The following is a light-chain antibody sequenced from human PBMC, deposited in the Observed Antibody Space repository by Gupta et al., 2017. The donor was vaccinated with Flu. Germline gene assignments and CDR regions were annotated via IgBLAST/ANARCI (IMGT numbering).Light chain of an antibody. J-gene: IGLJ2*01. CDR3: ASWDTSLRAVV. CDR1: SSNIGNNY. V-gene: IGLV1-51*01. CDR2: DNS. Sequence: ISCSGSSSNIGNNYISWYQQLPGTAPKLLLYDNSKRPSGIPDRFSGSKSGTSATLGITGLQTGDAADYYCASWDTSLRAVVFGGGTKLPV.